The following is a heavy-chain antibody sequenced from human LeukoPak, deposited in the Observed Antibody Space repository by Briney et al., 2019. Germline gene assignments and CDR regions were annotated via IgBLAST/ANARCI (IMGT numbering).Heavy chain of an antibody. V-gene: IGHV1-2*02. Sequence: ASVKVSCKASGYTFTGYYMHWVRQAPGQGFEWMGWINPNSGGTNYAQKFQGRVTMTRNTSISTAYMELSTLRSEDTAVYYCAARGASSSSLRPLDYWGQGTLVTVSS. CDR1: GYTFTGYY. D-gene: IGHD6-6*01. CDR3: AARGASSSSLRPLDY. CDR2: INPNSGGT. J-gene: IGHJ4*02.